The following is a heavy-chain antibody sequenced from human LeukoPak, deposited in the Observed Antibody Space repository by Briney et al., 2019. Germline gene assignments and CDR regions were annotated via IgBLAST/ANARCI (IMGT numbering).Heavy chain of an antibody. CDR2: IWYDGSYK. J-gene: IGHJ3*02. V-gene: IGHV3-33*01. CDR3: ARTITDDHNRLGALDI. CDR1: GYTFSSHG. D-gene: IGHD3-10*01. Sequence: GGSLRLSCAASGYTFSSHGMHWVRQAPDKGLEWVAIIWYDGSYKYYADSVQGRFTISRDNSKNTLYLQMNSLRAEDTAVYYCARTITDDHNRLGALDIWGQETMVTVSS.